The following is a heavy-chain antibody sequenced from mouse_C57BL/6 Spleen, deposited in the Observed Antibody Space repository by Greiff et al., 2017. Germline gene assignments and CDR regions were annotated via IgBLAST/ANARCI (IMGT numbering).Heavy chain of an antibody. D-gene: IGHD1-1*01. J-gene: IGHJ1*01. CDR2: ISSGSSTI. CDR1: GSTFSDYG. Sequence: EVQLVESGGGLVNPRGSLKLSCAASGSTFSDYGMLWVRQAPEKGLEWVAYISSGSSTIYYADTVKGRFTISRDNAKNTLFLQMTSLRSEDTAMYYLARRYYGCSLYPLASWFQATSLIFSPESQCCPHAPPDV. V-gene: IGHV5-17*01. CDR3: ARRYYGCSLYPLASWFQATSLIFSPESQCCPHAPPDV.